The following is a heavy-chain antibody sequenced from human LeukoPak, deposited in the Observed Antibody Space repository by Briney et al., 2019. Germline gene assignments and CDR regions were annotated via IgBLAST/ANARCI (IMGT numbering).Heavy chain of an antibody. CDR2: ISVGSNYI. CDR3: ARLRRNSDSSGYYYYYDY. D-gene: IGHD3-22*01. CDR1: GYTSSSYS. V-gene: IGHV3-21*01. Sequence: GGSLRLSCAASGYTSSSYSINWVRQAPGKGLEWVSSISVGSNYIYYADSVRGRFSTSRDDARNSLYLQMDSLRGDDTAVYYCARLRRNSDSSGYYYYYDYWGQGTLVTVSS. J-gene: IGHJ4*02.